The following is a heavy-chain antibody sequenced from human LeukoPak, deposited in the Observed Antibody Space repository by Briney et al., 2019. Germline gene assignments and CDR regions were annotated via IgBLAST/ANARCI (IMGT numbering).Heavy chain of an antibody. D-gene: IGHD5-24*01. Sequence: GGSLRLSCAASGFTFSSYGMHWVRQAPGKGLEWVALISYDGGNKYYADSVKGRFTISRDNSKNTLYLQMNSLRAEDTAVYYCARDFWRWLQLPQFDYWGQGTLVTVSS. CDR2: ISYDGGNK. CDR3: ARDFWRWLQLPQFDY. V-gene: IGHV3-30*03. CDR1: GFTFSSYG. J-gene: IGHJ4*02.